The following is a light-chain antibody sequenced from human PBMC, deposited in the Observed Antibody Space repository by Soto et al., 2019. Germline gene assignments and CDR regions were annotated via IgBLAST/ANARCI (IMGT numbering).Light chain of an antibody. CDR2: GAS. CDR3: QQNNNWPPL. V-gene: IGKV3-15*01. Sequence: EIVMTQSPATLSVSPGERVTLSCRVSQSVSSNLAWYQQKPGQAPRLLIYGASTRATGIPARFSGSGSGTEFTLTISSLQSEDFAVYHCQQNNNWPPLFGQGTRLEIK. J-gene: IGKJ5*01. CDR1: QSVSSN.